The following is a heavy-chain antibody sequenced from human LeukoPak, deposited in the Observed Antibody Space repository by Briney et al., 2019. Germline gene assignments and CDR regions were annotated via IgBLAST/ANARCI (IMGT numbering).Heavy chain of an antibody. V-gene: IGHV4-34*01. CDR1: GGSFSGYY. CDR2: INHSGST. Sequence: PSETLSLTCAVYGGSFSGYYWSWIRQPPGGGLEWIGEINHSGSTNYNPSLKSRVTISVDTSKNQFSLKLSSVTAADTAVYYCARSLGRVPGYSSGDYWGQGTLVTVSS. J-gene: IGHJ4*02. CDR3: ARSLGRVPGYSSGDY. D-gene: IGHD6-19*01.